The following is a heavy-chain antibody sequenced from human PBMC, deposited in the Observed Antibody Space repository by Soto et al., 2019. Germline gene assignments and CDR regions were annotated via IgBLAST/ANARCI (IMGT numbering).Heavy chain of an antibody. J-gene: IGHJ4*02. CDR2: ISGSGGST. CDR3: VKENGYSSSWFEFDY. D-gene: IGHD6-13*01. Sequence: EVQLLESGGGLVQPGGSLRLSCAASGFTFSSYAMSWVRQAPGKGLEWVSAISGSGGSTYYADSVKGRFTISRDNSKNTLYLQTNSLRAEDTAVYYCVKENGYSSSWFEFDYWGQGTLVTVSS. CDR1: GFTFSSYA. V-gene: IGHV3-23*01.